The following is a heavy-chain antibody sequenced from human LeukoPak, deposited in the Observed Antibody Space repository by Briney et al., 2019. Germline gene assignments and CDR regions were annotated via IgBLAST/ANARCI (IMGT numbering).Heavy chain of an antibody. D-gene: IGHD2-2*02. V-gene: IGHV4-34*01. CDR3: ARGRRRYCSSTSCYITAAGFDY. Sequence: SETVSLTCAVYGGSFSGYYWSWIRQPPGKGLEWIGEINHSGSTNYNPSLKSRVTISVDTSKNQFSLKLSSVTAADTAVYYCARGRRRYCSSTSCYITAAGFDYWGQGTLVTVSS. CDR1: GGSFSGYY. CDR2: INHSGST. J-gene: IGHJ4*02.